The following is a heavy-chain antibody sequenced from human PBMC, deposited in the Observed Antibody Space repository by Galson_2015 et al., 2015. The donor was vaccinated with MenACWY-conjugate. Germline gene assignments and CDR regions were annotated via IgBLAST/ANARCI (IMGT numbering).Heavy chain of an antibody. Sequence: SLRLSCAASGFTFSSSWMHWVRQAPGKGLVWVSRIKPDGTSTTYADSVKGRFTISRDNAKNTVYLQMNNLRDEDTAVYYCARSDWFDPWGQGTLVTVSS. CDR3: ARSDWFDP. V-gene: IGHV3-74*01. CDR2: IKPDGTST. J-gene: IGHJ5*02. CDR1: GFTFSSSW.